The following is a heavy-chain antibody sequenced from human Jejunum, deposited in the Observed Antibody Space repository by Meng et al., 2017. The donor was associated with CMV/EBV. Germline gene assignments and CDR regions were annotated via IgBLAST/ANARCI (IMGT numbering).Heavy chain of an antibody. CDR2: VYYSGST. CDR1: SYY. CDR3: ARGSGCSSTSCRHRGYYFDY. D-gene: IGHD2-2*01. Sequence: SYYWTWIRQPPGKGLEWIGYVYYSGSTNYNPSLKSRVTISVDTSNNQFSLKLRYVTAADTAVYYCARGSGCSSTSCRHRGYYFDYWGQGTLVTVSS. J-gene: IGHJ4*02. V-gene: IGHV4-59*01.